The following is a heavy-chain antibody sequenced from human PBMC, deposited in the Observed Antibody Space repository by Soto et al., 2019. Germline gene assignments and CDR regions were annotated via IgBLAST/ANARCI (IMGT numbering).Heavy chain of an antibody. CDR2: IYYSGST. CDR1: GGSISSYY. D-gene: IGHD2-21*01. Sequence: SETLSLTCTVSGGSISSYYWSWIRQPPGKGLEWIGYIYYSGSTNYNPSLKSRVTISVDTSKNQFSLKLSSVTAADTAVYYCARDARGIARYFDLWGRGTLVTVSS. CDR3: ARDARGIARYFDL. J-gene: IGHJ2*01. V-gene: IGHV4-59*01.